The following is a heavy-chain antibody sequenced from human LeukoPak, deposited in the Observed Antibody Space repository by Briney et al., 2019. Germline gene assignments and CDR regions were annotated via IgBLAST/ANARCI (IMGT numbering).Heavy chain of an antibody. CDR1: GGSISSSSYY. V-gene: IGHV4-39*07. Sequence: PSETLSLTCTVSGGSISSSSYYWGWIRQPPGKGLEWIGSIYYSGSTYYNPSLKSRVTISVDTSKNQFSLKLSSVTAADTAVYYCARGAILSNWFDPWGQGTLVTVSS. CDR3: ARGAILSNWFDP. D-gene: IGHD3-16*02. J-gene: IGHJ5*02. CDR2: IYYSGST.